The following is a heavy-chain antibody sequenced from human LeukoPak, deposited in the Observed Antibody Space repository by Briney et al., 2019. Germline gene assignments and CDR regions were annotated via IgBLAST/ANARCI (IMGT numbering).Heavy chain of an antibody. CDR1: GGSISSSSYY. CDR2: IYYRGST. V-gene: IGHV4-39*01. D-gene: IGHD2-15*01. J-gene: IGHJ2*01. CDR3: ARGGWSIDF. Sequence: SETLSLTCTVSGGSISSSSYYWGWIRQPPGKGLEWIGNIYYRGSTYYSPSPKSRVTISVDTSRNQFSLRLSSLTAADTAVYYCARGGWSIDFWGRGTLVTVSS.